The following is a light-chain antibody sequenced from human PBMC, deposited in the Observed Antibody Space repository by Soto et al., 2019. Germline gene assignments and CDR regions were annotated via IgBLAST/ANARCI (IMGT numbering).Light chain of an antibody. V-gene: IGLV2-23*02. CDR2: EVT. J-gene: IGLJ1*01. Sequence: QSALTQPASVSGSPGQSITISCTGTGSDVGNYNLVSWYQQHPGKAPKLMIFEVTQRPSGVSNRFSGSKSGNTASLTISGLQADDEADYYCCSDAGSGIFYVFGTGTKLTVL. CDR3: CSDAGSGIFYV. CDR1: GSDVGNYNL.